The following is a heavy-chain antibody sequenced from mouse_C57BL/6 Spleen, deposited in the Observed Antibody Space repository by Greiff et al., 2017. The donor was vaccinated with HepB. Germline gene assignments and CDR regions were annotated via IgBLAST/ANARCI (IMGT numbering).Heavy chain of an antibody. J-gene: IGHJ3*01. V-gene: IGHV5-4*01. CDR3: ARDGYYSPWFAY. Sequence: EVQLVESGGGLVKPGGSLKLSCAASGFTFSSYAMSWVRQTPEKRLEWVATISDGGSYTYYPDNVKGRFTISRDNAKNNLYLQMSHLKSEDTAMYYCARDGYYSPWFAYWGQGTLVTVSA. D-gene: IGHD2-12*01. CDR2: ISDGGSYT. CDR1: GFTFSSYA.